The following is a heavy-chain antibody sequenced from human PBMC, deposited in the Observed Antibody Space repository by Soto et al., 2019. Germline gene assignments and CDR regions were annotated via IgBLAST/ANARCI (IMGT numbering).Heavy chain of an antibody. CDR1: GCNFSSYG. D-gene: IGHD5-12*01. V-gene: IGHV3-30-3*01. J-gene: IGHJ6*02. Sequence: GGSLRLSGAASGCNFSSYGMRWVRQAPGKGLEWVAVISYDGSNKYYADSVKGRFTISRDNSKNTLYLQMNSLRAEDTAVYYCARGGGYDYGHYYYGMDVWGQGATVTVSS. CDR2: ISYDGSNK. CDR3: ARGGGYDYGHYYYGMDV.